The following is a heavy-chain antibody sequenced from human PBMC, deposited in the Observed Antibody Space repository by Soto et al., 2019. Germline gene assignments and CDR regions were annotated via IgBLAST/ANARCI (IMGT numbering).Heavy chain of an antibody. V-gene: IGHV4-34*01. J-gene: IGHJ4*02. D-gene: IGHD3-22*01. CDR3: ARECPGSRGYFDY. CDR2: ISHRGGT. CDR1: GGSLSGYY. Sequence: PSETLSLTCAVYGGSLSGYYWSWIRQSPGKGPEWIGEISHRGGTNYNPSLKSRVTISVDTSKKQFSLKVTSVTAADTAVYYCARECPGSRGYFDYWGQGALVTVSS.